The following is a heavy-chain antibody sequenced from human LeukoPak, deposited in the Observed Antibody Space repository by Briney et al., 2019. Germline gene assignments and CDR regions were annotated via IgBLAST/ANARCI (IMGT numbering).Heavy chain of an antibody. CDR1: GYTFTSYD. Sequence: ASVTDSCKASGYTFTSYDINWVRQAPGQGLEWMGWMNPNSGNTGYAQKFQGRVTMTRNTSISTAYMELSSLRSEDTAVYYCARGVRYYYGSGNINWGQGTLVTVSS. CDR3: ARGVRYYYGSGNIN. V-gene: IGHV1-8*01. CDR2: MNPNSGNT. J-gene: IGHJ4*02. D-gene: IGHD3-10*01.